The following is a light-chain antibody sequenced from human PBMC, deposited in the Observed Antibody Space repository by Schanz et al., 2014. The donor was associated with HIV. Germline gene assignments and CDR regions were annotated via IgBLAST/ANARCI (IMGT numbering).Light chain of an antibody. Sequence: DIQMTQSPSSLSASVGDRVIITCQASQDISNYLNWYQQKPGKVPKLLIYAASTLQSGVPSRFSGSGSGTDFTLTISRLQPEDVATYYCQKYNSAPLTFGGGTKVEI. CDR2: AAS. J-gene: IGKJ4*01. CDR1: QDISNY. V-gene: IGKV1-27*01. CDR3: QKYNSAPLT.